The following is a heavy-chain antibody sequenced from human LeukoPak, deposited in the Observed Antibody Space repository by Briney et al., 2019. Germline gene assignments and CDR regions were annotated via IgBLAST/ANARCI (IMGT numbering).Heavy chain of an antibody. CDR1: GYTFTGYY. Sequence: ASVKVSCKASGYTFTGYYMHWVRQAPGQGLEWMGWINPNSGGTNYAQKFQGRVAMTRDTSISTAYMELSRLRSDDTAVYYCARAGAVVDNWFDPWGQGTLVTVSS. CDR3: ARAGAVVDNWFDP. V-gene: IGHV1-2*02. CDR2: INPNSGGT. J-gene: IGHJ5*02. D-gene: IGHD2-15*01.